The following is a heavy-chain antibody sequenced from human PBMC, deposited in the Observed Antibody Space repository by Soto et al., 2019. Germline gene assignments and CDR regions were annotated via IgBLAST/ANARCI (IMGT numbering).Heavy chain of an antibody. CDR3: AGYYGSGTDYYYMDV. CDR2: FYSAGYT. Sequence: GGSLRLSCGASGFTFSSNYMSWVRQAPGKGLEWVSVFYSAGYTSYSDYVRGRFTISRTNSKNILYLQMNGLGAEATAVYYCAGYYGSGTDYYYMDVWGKGTTVTVSS. D-gene: IGHD3-10*01. V-gene: IGHV3-66*01. J-gene: IGHJ6*03. CDR1: GFTFSSNY.